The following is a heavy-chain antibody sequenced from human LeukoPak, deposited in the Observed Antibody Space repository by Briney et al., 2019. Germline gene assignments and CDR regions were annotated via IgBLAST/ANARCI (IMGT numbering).Heavy chain of an antibody. CDR3: AKLIYPLHSSGYLDY. J-gene: IGHJ4*02. D-gene: IGHD3-22*01. CDR2: ISGSGGST. CDR1: GFTFSSYA. Sequence: PGGSLRLSCAASGFTFSSYAMSWVRQAPGKGLEWVSAISGSGGSTYYADSVKGRFTISRDNSKNTLYLQMNSLRDEDTAVYYCAKLIYPLHSSGYLDYWGQGTLVTVSS. V-gene: IGHV3-23*01.